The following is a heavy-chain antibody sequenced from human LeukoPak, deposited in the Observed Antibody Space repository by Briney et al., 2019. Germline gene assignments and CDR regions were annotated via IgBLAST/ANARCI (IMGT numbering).Heavy chain of an antibody. J-gene: IGHJ4*02. CDR1: GGSFSGYY. Sequence: SETLSLTCAVYGGSFSGYYWSWIRQPPGKGLEWIGEINHSGSTNYNPSLKSRVTISVDTSKNQSSLKLSSVTAADTAVYYGARGFPTLGYCSGGSCYSLDYWGQGTLVTVSS. V-gene: IGHV4-34*01. CDR2: INHSGST. D-gene: IGHD2-15*01. CDR3: ARGFPTLGYCSGGSCYSLDY.